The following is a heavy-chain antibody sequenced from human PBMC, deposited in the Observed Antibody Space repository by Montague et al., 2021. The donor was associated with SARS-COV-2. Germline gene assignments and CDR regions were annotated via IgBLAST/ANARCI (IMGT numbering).Heavy chain of an antibody. CDR2: VYYSRSS. CDR1: GDSVSHDF. Sequence: SETLSLTCTVSGDSVSHDFWTWIRQPPGKGLEWIGYVYYSRSSSYNPSXXSRVSIAVDTSKNQFSLRLSTVTAADTAMYYCVRDPAPSGSGTFYDYWGQGTLVAVSS. J-gene: IGHJ4*02. D-gene: IGHD1-26*01. V-gene: IGHV4-59*02. CDR3: VRDPAPSGSGTFYDY.